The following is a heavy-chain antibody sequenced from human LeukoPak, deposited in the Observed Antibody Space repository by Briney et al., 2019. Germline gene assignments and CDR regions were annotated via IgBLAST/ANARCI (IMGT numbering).Heavy chain of an antibody. CDR3: ARGGYYGSGNDFRFDP. CDR1: GDSISTSSYY. D-gene: IGHD3-10*01. CDR2: IYYSGST. V-gene: IGHV4-39*07. Sequence: SETLSLTCTVSGDSISTSSYYWGWIRQPPGKGLEWIGSIYYSGSTHYNPSLKSRVTISVETSKNQFSLKLKSVTAADTAVYYCARGGYYGSGNDFRFDPWGQGTLVTVSS. J-gene: IGHJ5*02.